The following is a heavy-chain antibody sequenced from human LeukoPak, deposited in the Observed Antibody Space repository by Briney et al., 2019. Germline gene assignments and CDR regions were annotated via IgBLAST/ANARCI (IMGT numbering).Heavy chain of an antibody. D-gene: IGHD5-18*01. CDR3: ARENRGYSYGYDY. J-gene: IGHJ4*02. Sequence: SQTLSLTCTVSGGSISSGDYYWSWIRQPPGKGLEWIGYIYYSGSTYYNPSLKSRVTISVDTSKSQFSLKLSSVTAADTAVYYCARENRGYSYGYDYWGQGTLVTVSS. CDR2: IYYSGST. CDR1: GGSISSGDYY. V-gene: IGHV4-30-4*01.